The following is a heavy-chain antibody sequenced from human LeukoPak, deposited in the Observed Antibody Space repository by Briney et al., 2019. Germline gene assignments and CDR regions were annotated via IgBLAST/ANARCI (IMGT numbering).Heavy chain of an antibody. J-gene: IGHJ4*02. V-gene: IGHV1-69*04. CDR1: GGTFSSYA. Sequence: GASVKVSCKASGGTFSSYAISWVRQAPGQGLEWMGRIIPILGTANYAQKFQGRVTITADKSTSTAYMELSSLRSEDTAVYYCARDSLGESYWPYFDYWGQGTLVTVSS. CDR3: ARDSLGESYWPYFDY. CDR2: IIPILGTA. D-gene: IGHD3-16*01.